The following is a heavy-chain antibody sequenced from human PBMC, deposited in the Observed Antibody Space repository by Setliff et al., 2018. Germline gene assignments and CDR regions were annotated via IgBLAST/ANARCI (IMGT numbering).Heavy chain of an antibody. CDR3: ARDVFDFRTGQADP. CDR1: GGTFRTDG. D-gene: IGHD3-3*01. J-gene: IGHJ5*02. V-gene: IGHV1-69*13. CDR2: IIPVFRTA. Sequence: SVKVSCKASGGTFRTDGFSWVRQAPGQGLEWMGRIIPVFRTANYAQKFRGRVTITADEVARTAYMELSTLRSEDTAVYYCARDVFDFRTGQADPWGQGTLVTVSS.